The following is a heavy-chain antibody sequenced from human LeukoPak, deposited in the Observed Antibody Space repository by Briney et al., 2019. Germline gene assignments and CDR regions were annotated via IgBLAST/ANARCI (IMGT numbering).Heavy chain of an antibody. CDR1: GYTFTSYD. Sequence: ASVKVSCKASGYTFTSYDINWLRQATGQGLEWMGWMNPNSGNTGYAQKFQGRVTITRNTSISTAYMELSSLRSEDTAVYYCARGPALVLVPAANWSDAFDIWGQGTMVTVSS. CDR3: ARGPALVLVPAANWSDAFDI. D-gene: IGHD2-2*01. J-gene: IGHJ3*02. CDR2: MNPNSGNT. V-gene: IGHV1-8*03.